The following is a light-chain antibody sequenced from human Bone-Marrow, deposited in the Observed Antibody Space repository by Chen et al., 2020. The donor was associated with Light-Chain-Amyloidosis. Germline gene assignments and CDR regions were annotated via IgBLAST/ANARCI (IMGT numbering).Light chain of an antibody. J-gene: IGLJ1*01. V-gene: IGLV2-14*01. CDR3: SSYTITNTLV. CDR2: EVT. Sequence: QSALTQPASVSGSPGQSITISCTGTSSDVGGDNHVSWYQQQPDKAPKLMIYEVTNRPSWVPDRFSVSKSDNTASLTSSGLQTEDEADYFCSSYTITNTLVFGSGTRVTVL. CDR1: SSDVGGDNH.